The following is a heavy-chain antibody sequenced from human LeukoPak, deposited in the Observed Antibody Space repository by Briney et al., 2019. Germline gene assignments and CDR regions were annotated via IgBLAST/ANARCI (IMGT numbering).Heavy chain of an antibody. CDR3: AKGNPFYDY. D-gene: IGHD5/OR15-5a*01. Sequence: KASETPSLTCTVSGGSISSYYWSWIRQPAGKGLECIGRIYTSGSTYYSPSLKSRVIISLDTSENQFSLTLSSVTAADTAMYYCAKGNPFYDYWGQGTLVTVSS. CDR1: GGSISSYY. CDR2: IYTSGST. V-gene: IGHV4-4*07. J-gene: IGHJ4*02.